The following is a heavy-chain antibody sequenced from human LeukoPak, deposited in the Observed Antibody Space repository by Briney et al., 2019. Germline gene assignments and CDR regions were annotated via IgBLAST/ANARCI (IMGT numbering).Heavy chain of an antibody. J-gene: IGHJ3*02. D-gene: IGHD3-22*01. Sequence: PSQTLSLTCTVSGGSISSGDYYWSWIRQPPGKGLVWIGYIYYSGSTYYNPSLKSRVTISVDTSKNQFSLKLSSVTAADTAVYYCARGDSSGYKLGAFDIWGQGTMVTVSS. CDR3: ARGDSSGYKLGAFDI. V-gene: IGHV4-30-4*01. CDR2: IYYSGST. CDR1: GGSISSGDYY.